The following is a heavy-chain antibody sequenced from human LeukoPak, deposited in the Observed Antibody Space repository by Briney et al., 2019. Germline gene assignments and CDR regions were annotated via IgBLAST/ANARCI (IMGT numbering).Heavy chain of an antibody. CDR3: ARVLSYFGGSSWGAFDI. CDR1: GGSFSGYY. V-gene: IGHV4-34*01. D-gene: IGHD6-13*01. CDR2: INHSGST. Sequence: SETLSLTCAVYGGSFSGYYWSWIRQPPGKGLEWIGEINHSGSTNYNPSLKSRVTISVDTSKNQFSLKLSSVTAADTAVYYCARVLSYFGGSSWGAFDIWSQGTMVTVSS. J-gene: IGHJ3*02.